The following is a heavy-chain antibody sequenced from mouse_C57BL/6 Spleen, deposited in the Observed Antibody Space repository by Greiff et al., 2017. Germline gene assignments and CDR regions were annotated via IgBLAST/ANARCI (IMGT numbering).Heavy chain of an antibody. CDR3: ATGYYGSSYDAMDY. CDR1: GYTFTSYW. CDR2: IHPNSGST. V-gene: IGHV1-64*01. J-gene: IGHJ4*01. Sequence: QVHVKQPGAELVKPGASVKLSCKASGYTFTSYWMHWVKQRPGQGLEWIGMIHPNSGSTNYNEKFKSKATLTVDKSSSTAYMQLSSLTSEDSAVYYCATGYYGSSYDAMDYWGQGTSVTVSS. D-gene: IGHD1-1*01.